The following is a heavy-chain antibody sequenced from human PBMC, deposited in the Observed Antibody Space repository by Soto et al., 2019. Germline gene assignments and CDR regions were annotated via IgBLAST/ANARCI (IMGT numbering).Heavy chain of an antibody. CDR2: ISYDGSNK. CDR3: AKGGHLGSGNYYNPYYFDY. J-gene: IGHJ4*02. Sequence: QVQLVESGGGVVQPGRSLRLSCAASGFTFSSYGMHWVRQAPGKGLEWVAVISYDGSNKYYAASVKGRFTISRDNSKNTLYLQMNSLRAEDTAVYYCAKGGHLGSGNYYNPYYFDYWGQGTLVTVSS. D-gene: IGHD3-10*01. V-gene: IGHV3-30*18. CDR1: GFTFSSYG.